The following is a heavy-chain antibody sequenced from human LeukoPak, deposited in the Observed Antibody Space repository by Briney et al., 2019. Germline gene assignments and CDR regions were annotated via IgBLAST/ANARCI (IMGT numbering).Heavy chain of an antibody. CDR2: INHSGST. Sequence: SETLSLTCAVYGGSFSGYYWSWIRQPPGKGLEWIGEINHSGSTNYNPSLKSRVTISVDTSKNQFSLKLSSVTAADTAVYYCARAPIYSGWGQGTLVTVSS. CDR1: GGSFSGYY. D-gene: IGHD3-3*01. V-gene: IGHV4-34*01. CDR3: ARAPIYSG. J-gene: IGHJ4*02.